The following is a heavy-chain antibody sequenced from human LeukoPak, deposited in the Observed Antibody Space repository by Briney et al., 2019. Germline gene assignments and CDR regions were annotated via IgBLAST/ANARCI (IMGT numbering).Heavy chain of an antibody. CDR1: GFTFSTYS. CDR3: ARDPYSGHYGNDYYYYMDV. Sequence: GGSLRLSCAASGFTFSTYSMNWVRQAPGKRLEWVSSITSSSSYAFYADSVKGRFTISRDNAKSSLYLQMNNLRAEDTAVYYCARDPYSGHYGNDYYYYMDVWGKGTTVTISS. V-gene: IGHV3-21*01. J-gene: IGHJ6*03. CDR2: ITSSSSYA. D-gene: IGHD5-12*01.